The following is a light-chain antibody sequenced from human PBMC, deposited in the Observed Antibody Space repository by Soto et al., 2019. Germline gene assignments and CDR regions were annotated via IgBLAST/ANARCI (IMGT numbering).Light chain of an antibody. Sequence: QSALTQPASVSGSPGQSITISCTGTSSDVGGYNYVSWHQLHPGKAPKLMVYEVSNRPSGVPNRFSGSKSGNTASLTISGLQAEDEADYYCSSYTSSSTYVFGTGTKVTVL. J-gene: IGLJ1*01. CDR1: SSDVGGYNY. CDR3: SSYTSSSTYV. V-gene: IGLV2-14*01. CDR2: EVS.